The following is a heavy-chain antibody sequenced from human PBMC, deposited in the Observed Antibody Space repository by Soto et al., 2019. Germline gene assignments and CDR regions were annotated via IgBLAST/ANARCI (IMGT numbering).Heavy chain of an antibody. D-gene: IGHD5-18*01. CDR2: IIPMFGTA. Sequence: QVQLVQSGAEVKKPESSVKVSCKAPGGTFSTYAISWVRQAPGQGLEWMGGIIPMFGTANYAQRFQDRVTITAEESTNTGYMALSSLRSEDTAVYFCASGIQLWLRRINNGYSGWGQGTLVTVSS. J-gene: IGHJ4*02. CDR1: GGTFSTYA. CDR3: ASGIQLWLRRINNGYSG. V-gene: IGHV1-69*12.